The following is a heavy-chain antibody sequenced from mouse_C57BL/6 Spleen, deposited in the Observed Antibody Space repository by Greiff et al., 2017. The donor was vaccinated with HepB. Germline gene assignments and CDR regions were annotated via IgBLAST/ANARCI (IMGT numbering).Heavy chain of an antibody. CDR3: TREGNWDHFDY. CDR1: GYTFTDYE. Sequence: QVQLKESGAELVRPGASVTLSCKASGYTFTDYEMHWVKQTPVHGLEWIGAIDPETGGTAYNQKFKGKAILTADKSSSTAYMELRSLTSEDSAVYYCTREGNWDHFDYWGQGTTLTVSS. V-gene: IGHV1-15*01. J-gene: IGHJ2*01. D-gene: IGHD4-1*01. CDR2: IDPETGGT.